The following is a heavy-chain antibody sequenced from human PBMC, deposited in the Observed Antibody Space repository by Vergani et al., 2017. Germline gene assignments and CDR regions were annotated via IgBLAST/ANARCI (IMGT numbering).Heavy chain of an antibody. Sequence: QVHLVESGGGVVQPGGSLRLSCAASGFTFSFSGMQWVRQGPGKGLEWVAFIQKDGIDKFYADSVRGRFTISRDISKNTLYLEMNSLSAEDTALYHCVKDHPVFDEWGRGTLVSVS. J-gene: IGHJ4*02. CDR3: VKDHPVFDE. CDR1: GFTFSFSG. CDR2: IQKDGIDK. V-gene: IGHV3-30*02.